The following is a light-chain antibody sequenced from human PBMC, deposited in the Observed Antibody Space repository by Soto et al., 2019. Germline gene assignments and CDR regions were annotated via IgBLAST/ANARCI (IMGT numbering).Light chain of an antibody. CDR3: QQYGSSPQT. CDR2: GTS. V-gene: IGKV3-20*01. Sequence: EIVLTKSPGTLSLSPGERATLSCRASQSVSSSFLAWYQQKPGQAPRLLIYGTSSRATGIPDRFSGSGSGTDFTLTISRLEPEDFALYYCQQYGSSPQTFGQGTKLEIK. CDR1: QSVSSSF. J-gene: IGKJ2*01.